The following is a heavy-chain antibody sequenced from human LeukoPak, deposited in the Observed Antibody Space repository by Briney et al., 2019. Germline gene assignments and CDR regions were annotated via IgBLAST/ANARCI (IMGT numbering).Heavy chain of an antibody. CDR2: INPNSGGT. D-gene: IGHD2-8*01. CDR3: ARDRGVYYFDY. V-gene: IGHV1-2*02. J-gene: IGHJ4*02. CDR1: AYTFTGYY. Sequence: ASVKVSCKASAYTFTGYYMHWVRQAPGQGLEWMGWINPNSGGTNYAQKFQGRVTMTRDTSITTAYMELSRLRSDDTAVYYCARDRGVYYFDYWGQGTLVTVSS.